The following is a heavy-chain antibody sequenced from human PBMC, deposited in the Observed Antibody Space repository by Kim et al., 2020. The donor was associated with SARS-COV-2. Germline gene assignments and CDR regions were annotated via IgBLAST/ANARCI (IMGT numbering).Heavy chain of an antibody. V-gene: IGHV3-23*01. Sequence: KGRFTNSRDNSKNTLYQQMNSLRAEDTAVYYCAKDQTPDIVVVPAAPFDYWGQGTLVTVSS. CDR3: AKDQTPDIVVVPAAPFDY. J-gene: IGHJ4*02. D-gene: IGHD2-2*01.